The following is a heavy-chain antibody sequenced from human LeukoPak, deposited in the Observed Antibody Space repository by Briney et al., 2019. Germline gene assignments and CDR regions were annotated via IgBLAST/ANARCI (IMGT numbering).Heavy chain of an antibody. CDR1: GYTFTSCA. J-gene: IGHJ5*02. D-gene: IGHD2-15*01. CDR2: INTNTGNP. V-gene: IGHV7-4-1*02. CDR3: ARDLYCSGGSCYHNWFDP. Sequence: ASVKVSCKASGYTFTSCAMNWVRQAPGQGLEWMGWINTNTGNPTYAQGFTGRFVFSLDTSVSTAYLQISSLKAEDTAVYYCARDLYCSGGSCYHNWFDPWGQGTLVTVSS.